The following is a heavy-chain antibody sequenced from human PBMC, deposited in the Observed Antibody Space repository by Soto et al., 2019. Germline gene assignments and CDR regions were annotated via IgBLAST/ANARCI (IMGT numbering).Heavy chain of an antibody. J-gene: IGHJ3*02. CDR3: ARVRSYYYDSSGYSAYAFDI. CDR1: GGSISSSSYY. Sequence: SETLSLTCTVSGGSISSSSYYWGWIRQPPGKGLEWIGSIYYSGSTYYNPPLKSRVTISVDTSKNQFSLKLSSVTAADTAVYYCARVRSYYYDSSGYSAYAFDIWGQGTMVTVSS. CDR2: IYYSGST. V-gene: IGHV4-39*01. D-gene: IGHD3-22*01.